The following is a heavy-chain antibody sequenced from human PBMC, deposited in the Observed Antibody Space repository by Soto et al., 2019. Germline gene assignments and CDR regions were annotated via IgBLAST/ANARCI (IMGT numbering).Heavy chain of an antibody. CDR1: GFTFSSYG. CDR2: IWYDGSNK. J-gene: IGHJ6*02. CDR3: ARDYSPLYYDFWSGNYGMDV. V-gene: IGHV3-33*01. Sequence: GGSLRLSCAASGFTFSSYGMHWVRQAPGKGLEWVAVIWYDGSNKYYADSVKGRFTISRDNSKNTLYLQMNSLRAEDTAVYYCARDYSPLYYDFWSGNYGMDVWGQGTTVTVSS. D-gene: IGHD3-3*01.